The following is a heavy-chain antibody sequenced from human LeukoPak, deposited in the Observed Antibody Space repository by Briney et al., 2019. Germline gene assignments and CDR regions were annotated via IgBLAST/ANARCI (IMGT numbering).Heavy chain of an antibody. CDR2: IYYSGST. D-gene: IGHD6-13*01. CDR3: AREGGRIAAPGSTTNWFDP. V-gene: IGHV4-59*12. CDR1: GGSISSYY. Sequence: SETLSLTCTVSGGSISSYYWSWIRQPPGKGLEWIGYIYYSGSTNYNPSLKSRVTISVDTSKNQFSLKLSSVTAADTAVYYCAREGGRIAAPGSTTNWFDPWGQGTLVTVSS. J-gene: IGHJ5*02.